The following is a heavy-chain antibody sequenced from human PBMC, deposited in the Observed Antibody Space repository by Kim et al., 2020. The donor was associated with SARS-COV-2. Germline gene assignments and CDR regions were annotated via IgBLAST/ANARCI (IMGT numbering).Heavy chain of an antibody. V-gene: IGHV3-30*01. D-gene: IGHD4-17*01. CDR3: ARVNRGGDFYYYYGMDV. J-gene: IGHJ6*02. Sequence: GKGRFTISRDNSKNTLYLQMNSLGAEDTAVYYCARVNRGGDFYYYYGMDVWGQGTTVTVSS.